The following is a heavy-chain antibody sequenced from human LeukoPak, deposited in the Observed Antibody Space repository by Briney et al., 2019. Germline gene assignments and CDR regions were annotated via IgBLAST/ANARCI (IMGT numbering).Heavy chain of an antibody. V-gene: IGHV1-18*01. CDR1: GYTFTSYG. J-gene: IGHJ6*03. CDR3: ARDPPRDRSSTSCYVSYYYYMDV. CDR2: ISAYNGNT. D-gene: IGHD2-2*01. Sequence: ASVKVSCKASGYTFTSYGISWVRQAPGQGLEWMGWISAYNGNTNYAQKLQGRVTMTTDTSTSTAYMELRSLRSDDTAVYYCARDPPRDRSSTSCYVSYYYYMDVWGKGTTVTVSS.